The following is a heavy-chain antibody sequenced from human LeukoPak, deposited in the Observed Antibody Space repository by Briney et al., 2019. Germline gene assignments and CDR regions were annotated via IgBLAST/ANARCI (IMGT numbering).Heavy chain of an antibody. CDR3: AKRNDDYDGFDY. CDR2: ISGRGGST. Sequence: GGSLRLSCAASGFTFSSNAMSWVRQAPGKGLEWVSVISGRGGSTDYADPVKGRFTIPRDNSKNTLYLQMNSLRADDTAVYYCAKRNDDYDGFDYWGQGTLITVSS. J-gene: IGHJ4*02. CDR1: GFTFSSNA. V-gene: IGHV3-23*01. D-gene: IGHD4-23*01.